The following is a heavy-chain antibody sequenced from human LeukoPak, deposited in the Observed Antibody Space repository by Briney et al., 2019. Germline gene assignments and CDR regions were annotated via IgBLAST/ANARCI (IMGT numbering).Heavy chain of an antibody. CDR2: INHSGST. J-gene: IGHJ6*03. V-gene: IGHV4-34*01. CDR3: AREGDFWSGYYNYYYYYMDV. CDR1: GGSFSGYY. D-gene: IGHD3-3*01. Sequence: SETLSLTCAVYGGSFSGYYWSWIRQPPGKGLEWIGEINHSGSTNYNPSLKSRVTISVDTSKNQLSLKLSSVTAADTAVYYCAREGDFWSGYYNYYYYYMDVWGKGTTVTVSS.